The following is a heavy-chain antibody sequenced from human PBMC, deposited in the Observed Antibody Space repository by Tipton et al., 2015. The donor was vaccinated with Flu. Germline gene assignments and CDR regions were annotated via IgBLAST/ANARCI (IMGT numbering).Heavy chain of an antibody. CDR1: GGSISSSSYY. CDR2: IYYSGRT. V-gene: IGHV4-39*07. CDR3: ASYYGSGSNAFDI. Sequence: TLSLTCTVSGGSISSSSYYWGWIRQPLGKGLEWIGSIYYSGRTYYNPSLKSRVTISVDTSKNQFSLKLSSATAADTAVYYCASYYGSGSNAFDIWGQGTMVTVSS. D-gene: IGHD3-10*01. J-gene: IGHJ3*02.